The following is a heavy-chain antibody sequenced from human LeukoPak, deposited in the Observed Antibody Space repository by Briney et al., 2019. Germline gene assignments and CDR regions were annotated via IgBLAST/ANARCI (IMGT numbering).Heavy chain of an antibody. CDR1: GGSFSGYY. Sequence: PSETLSLTCAVYGGSFSGYYWSWLRQPPGKGLEWIGEINHSGSTNYNPSLKSRVTISVDTSKNQFSLKLSSVTAADTAVYYCARVDGGVVPAAISSPHFDYWGQGTLVTVSS. V-gene: IGHV4-34*01. D-gene: IGHD2-2*02. CDR2: INHSGST. CDR3: ARVDGGVVPAAISSPHFDY. J-gene: IGHJ4*02.